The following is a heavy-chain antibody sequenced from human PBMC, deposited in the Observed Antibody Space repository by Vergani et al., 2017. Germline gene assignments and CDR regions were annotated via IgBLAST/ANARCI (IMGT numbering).Heavy chain of an antibody. CDR1: GFSFSDYA. V-gene: IGHV3-23*01. CDR3: AKKGFCVTSSCYTTPMDTLQY. J-gene: IGHJ4*02. D-gene: IGHD2-2*01. Sequence: EVQLLESGGGLVQPGGSLRLSCAASGFSFSDYAMSWVRQAPGKGLEWDAAFSGSGSPTYYADSGKGRFTVSTDNSKNTLFLQMNSLRAADTAVYYCAKKGFCVTSSCYTTPMDTLQYWGQGALVTVSS. CDR2: FSGSGSPT.